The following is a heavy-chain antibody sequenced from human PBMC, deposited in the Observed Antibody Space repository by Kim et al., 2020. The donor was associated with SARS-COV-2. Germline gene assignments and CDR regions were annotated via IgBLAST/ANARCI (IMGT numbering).Heavy chain of an antibody. CDR1: GGSFSGYY. CDR3: ARKIGWFDP. CDR2: INHSGST. Sequence: SETLSLTCAVYGGSFSGYYWSWIRQPPGKGLEWIGEINHSGSTNYNPSLKSRVTISVDTSKNQFSLKLSSVTAADTAVYYCARKIGWFDPWGQGTLVTVSS. D-gene: IGHD3-3*01. J-gene: IGHJ5*02. V-gene: IGHV4-34*01.